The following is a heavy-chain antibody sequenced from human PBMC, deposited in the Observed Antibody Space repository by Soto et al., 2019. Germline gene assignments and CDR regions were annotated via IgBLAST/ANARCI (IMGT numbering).Heavy chain of an antibody. V-gene: IGHV3-7*03. CDR1: GFTFSMYS. CDR3: ARDHLILPAHDFFYGSDV. J-gene: IGHJ6*02. D-gene: IGHD2-21*02. CDR2: IPQEGVDG. Sequence: GGSLRLSCEVSGFTFSMYSMSWVRQSPGKGLEWVAKIPQEGVDGHYADSVKGRFTISRDNGKNSLYLQLNNLRAEDTAVYYCARDHLILPAHDFFYGSDVWGRGATVTVAS.